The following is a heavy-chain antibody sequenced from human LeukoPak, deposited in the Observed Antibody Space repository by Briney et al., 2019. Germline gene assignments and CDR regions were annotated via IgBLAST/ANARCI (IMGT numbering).Heavy chain of an antibody. CDR2: ISGSGGST. CDR3: AKGVGRGGYYYFDY. D-gene: IGHD2-21*01. V-gene: IGHV3-23*01. J-gene: IGHJ4*02. Sequence: GGSLRLSCAASGFTFSSYAMSWVRKAPGKGLEWVSAISGSGGSTYYADSVKGRFTISRDNSKNTLYLQMNSLRAEDTAVYYCAKGVGRGGYYYFDYWGQGTLVTVSS. CDR1: GFTFSSYA.